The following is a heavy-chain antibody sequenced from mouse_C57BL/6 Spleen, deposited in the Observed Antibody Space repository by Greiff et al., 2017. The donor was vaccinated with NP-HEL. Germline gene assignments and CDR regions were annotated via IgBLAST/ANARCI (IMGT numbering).Heavy chain of an antibody. V-gene: IGHV1-50*01. CDR3: APFIGGNYAMDY. J-gene: IGHJ4*01. CDR1: GYTFTSYW. CDR2: IDPSDSYT. D-gene: IGHD1-1*01. Sequence: QVQLQQPGAELVKPGASVKLSCKASGYTFTSYWMQWVKQRPGQGLEWIGEIDPSDSYTNYNQKFKGKATLTVDTSSSTAYMQLSSLTSEDSAAYYCAPFIGGNYAMDYWGQGTSVTVSS.